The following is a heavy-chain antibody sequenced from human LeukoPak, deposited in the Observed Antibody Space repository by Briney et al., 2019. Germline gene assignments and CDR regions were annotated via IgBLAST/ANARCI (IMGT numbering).Heavy chain of an antibody. CDR1: GFTVSSNY. J-gene: IGHJ6*02. D-gene: IGHD1-26*01. CDR3: ARDTRLVGATPGYYYYGMDV. Sequence: PGGSLRLSCAASGFTVSSNYMSWVSQAPGKGLEGVSVIYSGGSTYYAESVKGRFTISRHNSKNTLYLQMNSLRAEDTAVYYCARDTRLVGATPGYYYYGMDVWGQGTTVTVSS. V-gene: IGHV3-53*04. CDR2: IYSGGST.